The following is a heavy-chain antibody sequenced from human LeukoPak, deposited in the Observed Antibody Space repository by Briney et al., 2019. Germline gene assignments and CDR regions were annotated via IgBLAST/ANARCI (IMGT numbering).Heavy chain of an antibody. CDR3: AKDRTVGASYWYFDL. J-gene: IGHJ2*01. CDR2: ISYDGGKK. D-gene: IGHD1-26*01. CDR1: GFTFTTYA. Sequence: PGRSLRLSCAASGFTFTTYAMHWVRQAPGKGLEWVAVISYDGGKKYYADSVKGRFTISRDSSKNTLFLHMNTLRAEDTAIYYCAKDRTVGASYWYFDLWGRGTLVTVSS. V-gene: IGHV3-30-3*01.